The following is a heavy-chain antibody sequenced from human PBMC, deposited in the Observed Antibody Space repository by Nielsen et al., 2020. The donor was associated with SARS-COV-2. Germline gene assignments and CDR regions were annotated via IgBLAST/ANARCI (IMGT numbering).Heavy chain of an antibody. V-gene: IGHV3-23*01. CDR2: ISGSGVGT. CDR1: GITFSSYA. CDR3: AKGIAAAGYVIMDV. D-gene: IGHD6-13*01. Sequence: GESLKISCAASGITFSSYAVTWVRQGPGKGLEWVSTISGSGVGTYYADSVKGRFTISRDNSKNTLYLQMNSLRAEDTAVYYCAKGIAAAGYVIMDVWGKGTTVTVSS. J-gene: IGHJ6*03.